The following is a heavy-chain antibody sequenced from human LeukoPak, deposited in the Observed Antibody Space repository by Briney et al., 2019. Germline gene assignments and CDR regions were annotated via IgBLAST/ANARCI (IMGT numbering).Heavy chain of an antibody. V-gene: IGHV4-4*07. Sequence: PSETLSLTCTVSGGSISSYYRSWIRQPAGKGLEWIGRIYTSGSTNYNPSLKSRVTMSVDTSKNQFSLKLSSVTAADTAVYYCARDHLAAAGLEWLLSWFDPWGQGTLVTVSS. J-gene: IGHJ5*02. CDR3: ARDHLAAAGLEWLLSWFDP. D-gene: IGHD3-3*01. CDR1: GGSISSYY. CDR2: IYTSGST.